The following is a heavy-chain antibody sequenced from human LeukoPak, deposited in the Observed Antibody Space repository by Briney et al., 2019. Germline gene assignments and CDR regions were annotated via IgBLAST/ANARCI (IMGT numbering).Heavy chain of an antibody. J-gene: IGHJ4*02. CDR1: GFTSSSYG. CDR2: ISYDGSNK. V-gene: IGHV3-30*18. D-gene: IGHD6-13*01. Sequence: GGSLRLSCAASGFTSSSYGMHWVRQAPGKGLEWVAVISYDGSNKYYADSVKGRFTISRDNSKNTLYLQMNSLRAEDTAVYYCAKDGAGEAAAAGDYWGQGTLVTVSS. CDR3: AKDGAGEAAAAGDY.